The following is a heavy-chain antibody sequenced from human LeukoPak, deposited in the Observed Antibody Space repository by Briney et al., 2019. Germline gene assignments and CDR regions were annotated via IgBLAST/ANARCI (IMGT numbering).Heavy chain of an antibody. CDR2: ISWNSGGI. J-gene: IGHJ3*02. D-gene: IGHD6-19*01. CDR1: GFTFDDYA. V-gene: IGHV3-9*03. CDR3: AKGRGRPSVADAFDI. Sequence: PGGSLRLSCAASGFTFDDYAMHWVRQAPGKGLEWVSGISWNSGGIGYADSVKGRFTISRDNAKNSLYLQMNTLRAEDMALYYCAKGRGRPSVADAFDIWGQGTMVTVSS.